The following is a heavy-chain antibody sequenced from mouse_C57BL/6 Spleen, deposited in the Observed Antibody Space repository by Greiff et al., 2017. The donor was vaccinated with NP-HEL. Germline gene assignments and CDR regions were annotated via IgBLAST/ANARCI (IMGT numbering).Heavy chain of an antibody. CDR2: IDSSDSET. CDR3: ARDYSNSLHGMDY. Sequence: QVQLQQPGAELVRPGSSVKLSCKASGYTFTSYWMHWVKQRPIQGLEWIGNIDSSDSETHYNQKFKDKATLTVDKSSRTAYMQLSSLTSEDSAVYYCARDYSNSLHGMDYWGQGTSVTVSS. J-gene: IGHJ4*01. D-gene: IGHD1-1*01. V-gene: IGHV1-52*01. CDR1: GYTFTSYW.